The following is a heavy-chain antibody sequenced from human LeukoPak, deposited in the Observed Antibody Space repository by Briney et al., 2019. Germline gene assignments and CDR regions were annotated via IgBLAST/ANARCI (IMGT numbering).Heavy chain of an antibody. D-gene: IGHD3-22*01. CDR3: ARETSGYDY. V-gene: IGHV3-23*01. J-gene: IGHJ4*02. CDR1: GFTFGSYA. CDR2: ISYNGGST. Sequence: EGSLRLSCAASGFTFGSYAMSWVRQAPGKGLEWVSSISYNGGSTYHADSVKGRITISRDNAKNTLYLQMNSLRAEDTAVYYCARETSGYDYWGQGTLVTVSS.